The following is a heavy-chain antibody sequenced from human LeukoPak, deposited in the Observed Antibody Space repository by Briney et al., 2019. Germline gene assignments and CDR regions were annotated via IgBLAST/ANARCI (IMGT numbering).Heavy chain of an antibody. CDR1: GFTFSSYW. D-gene: IGHD2-8*01. CDR2: INQDGSNI. J-gene: IGHJ4*02. CDR3: ARYTNGLDS. Sequence: PGGSLRLSCIVSGFTFSSYWMTWVRQAPGKGLEWVANINQDGSNIFYVDSVRGRFTISRDNAKNSLYLQMNSLRAEDTAVYFCARYTNGLDSWGQGTLVTVSS. V-gene: IGHV3-7*01.